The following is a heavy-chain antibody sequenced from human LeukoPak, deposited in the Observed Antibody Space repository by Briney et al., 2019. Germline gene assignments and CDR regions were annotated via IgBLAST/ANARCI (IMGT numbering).Heavy chain of an antibody. J-gene: IGHJ4*02. CDR2: INSDGSST. D-gene: IGHD3-16*01. V-gene: IGHV3-74*01. CDR1: GFTFSSYA. CDR3: ASGGPVYFDY. Sequence: GGSLRLSCAASGFTFSSYAMSWVRQAPGKGLVWVSRINSDGSSTSYADSVKGRFTISRDNAKNTLYLQMNSLRAEDTAAYYCASGGPVYFDYWGQGTLVTVSS.